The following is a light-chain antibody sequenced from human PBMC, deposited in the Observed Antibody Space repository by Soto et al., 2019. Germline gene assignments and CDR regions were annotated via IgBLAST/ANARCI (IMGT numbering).Light chain of an antibody. J-gene: IGKJ1*01. Sequence: IVLTQSPGTLSLSPGERATLSCRASQSVSSSYLAWYQQKPGQAPRLLIYGASSRATGIPDRFSGSGSGTDFTLTISRLEPEDFAVYYCQHYDSSPWTFGQGTKVEIK. CDR3: QHYDSSPWT. CDR1: QSVSSSY. CDR2: GAS. V-gene: IGKV3-20*01.